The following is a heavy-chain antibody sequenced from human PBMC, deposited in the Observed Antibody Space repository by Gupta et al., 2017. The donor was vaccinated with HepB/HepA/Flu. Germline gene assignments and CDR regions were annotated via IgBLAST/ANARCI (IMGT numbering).Heavy chain of an antibody. CDR3: ARRRRSSHTFDI. J-gene: IGHJ3*02. V-gene: IGHV4-39*01. Sequence: GLVKPSETLSLTCTVSGGSISSGSYFWGWIRQPPGKGLEWIASIYSSGSTYYNPSLKSRVTISGHTSKTQFSLKLNFVPAADTAVYFCARRRRSSHTFDIWGQGTMVTVYS. D-gene: IGHD6-6*01. CDR1: GGSISSGSYF. CDR2: IYSSGST.